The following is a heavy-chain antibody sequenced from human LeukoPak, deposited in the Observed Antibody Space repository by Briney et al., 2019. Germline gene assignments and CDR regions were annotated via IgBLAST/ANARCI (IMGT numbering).Heavy chain of an antibody. V-gene: IGHV3-21*01. Sequence: GGSLRLSCAASGFTFSSYSINWVRQAPGKGLEWVSCISSSSSYIYYADSVKGRFTISRENAKNSLYLQTNSLRAEDTAVYYCARELLTYSNHKLGHYMDVWGKGTTVTVSS. CDR3: ARELLTYSNHKLGHYMDV. CDR2: ISSSSSYI. CDR1: GFTFSSYS. J-gene: IGHJ6*03. D-gene: IGHD4-11*01.